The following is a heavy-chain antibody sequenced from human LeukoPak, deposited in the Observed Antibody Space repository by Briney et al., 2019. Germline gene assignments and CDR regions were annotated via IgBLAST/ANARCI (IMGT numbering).Heavy chain of an antibody. D-gene: IGHD3-22*01. CDR2: ISSSGSTI. CDR1: GFTFSSYE. CDR3: AKDRRYDSSGYYYPEYYFDY. V-gene: IGHV3-48*03. Sequence: GGSLRLSCAASGFTFSSYEMNWVRQAPGKGLEWVSYISSSGSTIYYADSAKGRFTISRDNSKNTLYLQMNSLRAEDTAVYYCAKDRRYDSSGYYYPEYYFDYWGQGTLVTVSS. J-gene: IGHJ4*02.